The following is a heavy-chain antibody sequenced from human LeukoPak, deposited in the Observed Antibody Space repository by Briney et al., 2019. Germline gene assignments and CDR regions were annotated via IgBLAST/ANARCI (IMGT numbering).Heavy chain of an antibody. D-gene: IGHD2-21*01. V-gene: IGHV1-69*13. Sequence: SVKVSCKASGGTFSSYAISWVRQAPGQGLEWMGGIIPIFGTANYAQKFQGRVTITADESTSTAYMELSSLRSEDTAVYYCARDPAYCGGDCGGWGQGTLVTVSS. CDR1: GGTFSSYA. CDR2: IIPIFGTA. CDR3: ARDPAYCGGDCGG. J-gene: IGHJ4*02.